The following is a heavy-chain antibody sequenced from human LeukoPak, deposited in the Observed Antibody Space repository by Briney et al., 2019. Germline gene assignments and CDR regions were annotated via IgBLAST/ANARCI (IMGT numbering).Heavy chain of an antibody. Sequence: GGSLRLSCAASGFTFSSYSMNWVRQAPGKGLEWVSVIYSGGSTYYADSVKGRFTISRDNSKNTLYLQMNSLRAEDTAVYYCARGPRGSGSYLNYWGRGTLVTVSS. J-gene: IGHJ4*02. CDR1: GFTFSSYS. D-gene: IGHD3-10*01. CDR3: ARGPRGSGSYLNY. CDR2: IYSGGST. V-gene: IGHV3-66*02.